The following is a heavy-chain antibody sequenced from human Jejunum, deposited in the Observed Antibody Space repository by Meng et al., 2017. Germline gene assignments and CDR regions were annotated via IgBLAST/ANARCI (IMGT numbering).Heavy chain of an antibody. CDR2: IWHDGSKV. CDR3: LRGRDY. V-gene: IGHV3-33*01. Sequence: QMELVESGGGVVQPGKSLGLSCAASGFNFTNYGMHGVRQAPGKGLEWVAVIWHDGSKVFYADSVRGRFTISRDNSHNTVDLQMNSVRVDDTAVYFCLRGRDYWGQGTLVTVSS. D-gene: IGHD3-10*01. J-gene: IGHJ4*02. CDR1: GFNFTNYG.